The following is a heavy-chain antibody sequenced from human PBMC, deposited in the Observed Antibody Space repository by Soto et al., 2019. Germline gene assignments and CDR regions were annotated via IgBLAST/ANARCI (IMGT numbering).Heavy chain of an antibody. Sequence: VQLLESGGGLVQPGGSLRLSCAASGFTFSSYAMHWVRQAPGKGLEWVAVISYDGSNKYYADSVKGRFTISRDNSKNTLYLQMNSLRAEDTAVYYCARDAPIAAAGGIGTEYFQHWGQGTLVTVSS. CDR2: ISYDGSNK. V-gene: IGHV3-30-3*01. J-gene: IGHJ1*01. CDR1: GFTFSSYA. D-gene: IGHD6-13*01. CDR3: ARDAPIAAAGGIGTEYFQH.